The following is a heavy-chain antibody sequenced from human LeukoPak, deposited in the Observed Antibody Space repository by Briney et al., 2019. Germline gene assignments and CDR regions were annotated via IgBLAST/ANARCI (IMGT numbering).Heavy chain of an antibody. V-gene: IGHV3-9*01. D-gene: IGHD2/OR15-2a*01. CDR3: AKDAYGGATFFYYMDV. CDR1: GFTFDDYA. CDR2: ISWNSGNI. Sequence: ACRSLRLSCTGSGFTFDDYAMHWLRQTPGKGLEWVSGISWNSGNIDYADFVGGRFTISRDNAKNSLSLQMNSLSAEDTAVYYCAKDAYGGATFFYYMDVWGKGTTVTVSS. J-gene: IGHJ6*03.